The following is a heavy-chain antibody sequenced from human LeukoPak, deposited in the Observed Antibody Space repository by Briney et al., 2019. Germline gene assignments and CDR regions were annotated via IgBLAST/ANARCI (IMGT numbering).Heavy chain of an antibody. CDR3: ATFYDSSGYYPLGAFDI. CDR2: VHPGDSDT. Sequence: GESLKISCKGSGYSFTSYWIGWVRQMPGKGLEWMGIVHPGDSDTRYSPSFQGQVTISADKSISTAYLQWSSLKASDTAMYYCATFYDSSGYYPLGAFDIWGQGTMVTVSS. CDR1: GYSFTSYW. J-gene: IGHJ3*02. D-gene: IGHD3-22*01. V-gene: IGHV5-51*01.